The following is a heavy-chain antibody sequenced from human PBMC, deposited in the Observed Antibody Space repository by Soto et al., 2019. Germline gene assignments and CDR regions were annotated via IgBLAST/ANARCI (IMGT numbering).Heavy chain of an antibody. CDR2: INPSGGST. CDR3: AGINIVVVPAAWSAGAFDI. J-gene: IGHJ3*02. V-gene: IGHV1-46*01. D-gene: IGHD2-2*01. Sequence: GASVKVSCKASGYTFTSYYMHWVRQAPGQGLEWMGIINPSGGSTSYAQKFQGRVTMTRDTSTSTVYMELSSLRSEDTAVYYCAGINIVVVPAAWSAGAFDIWGQGTMVTVSS. CDR1: GYTFTSYY.